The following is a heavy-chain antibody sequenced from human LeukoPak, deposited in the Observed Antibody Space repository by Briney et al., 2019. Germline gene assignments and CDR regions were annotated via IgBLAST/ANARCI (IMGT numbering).Heavy chain of an antibody. CDR2: ISSSSSYI. V-gene: IGHV3-21*01. D-gene: IGHD6-13*01. J-gene: IGHJ3*02. CDR1: GFTFSSYS. CDR3: ARDFQQQLRAFDI. Sequence: GGSLRLSCAASGFTFSSYSMNWVRQAPGKGLEWVSSISSSSSYIYYADSVKGRFTISRDNAKNSLYLQMNSLRAEDTAVYYCARDFQQQLRAFDIWGQGTMVTVSS.